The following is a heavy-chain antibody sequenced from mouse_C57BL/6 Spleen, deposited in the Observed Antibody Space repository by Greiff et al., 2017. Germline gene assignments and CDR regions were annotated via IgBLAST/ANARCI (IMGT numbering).Heavy chain of an antibody. Sequence: VQRVESGAELVRPGTSVKVSCKASGYAFTNYLIEWVKQRPGQGLEWIGVINPGSGGTNYNEKFKGKATLTADKSSSTAYMQLSSLTSEDSAVYFCAREGLVHFDYWGQGTTRTVSS. CDR2: INPGSGGT. J-gene: IGHJ2*01. CDR1: GYAFTNYL. D-gene: IGHD3-3*01. CDR3: AREGLVHFDY. V-gene: IGHV1-54*01.